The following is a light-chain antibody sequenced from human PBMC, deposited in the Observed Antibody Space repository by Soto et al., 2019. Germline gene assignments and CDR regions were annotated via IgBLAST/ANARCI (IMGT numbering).Light chain of an antibody. CDR2: GAS. Sequence: DIVMTQSPATLSVSPGERATLSCRASQNVDTNLAWYQQKPGQAPRLLIYGASTRATGLPARFSGSGSGTEFTLTISSLQSEDLAVYYCQQYNNWPPRITFAQGTRLEIK. CDR1: QNVDTN. V-gene: IGKV3-15*01. CDR3: QQYNNWPPRIT. J-gene: IGKJ5*01.